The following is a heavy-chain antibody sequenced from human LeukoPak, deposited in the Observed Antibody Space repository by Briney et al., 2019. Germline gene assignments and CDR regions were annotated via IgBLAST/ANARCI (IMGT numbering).Heavy chain of an antibody. Sequence: PGGSLRLSCAASGFTFSSYAMLWVRQAPGKGLEWVAVISYDGSNKYYADSVKGRFTISRDNSKNTLYLQMNSLRAEDTVVYYCARERGYCSGGSCYFWGMDVWGQGTTVTVSS. CDR2: ISYDGSNK. CDR3: ARERGYCSGGSCYFWGMDV. V-gene: IGHV3-30-3*01. J-gene: IGHJ6*02. D-gene: IGHD2-15*01. CDR1: GFTFSSYA.